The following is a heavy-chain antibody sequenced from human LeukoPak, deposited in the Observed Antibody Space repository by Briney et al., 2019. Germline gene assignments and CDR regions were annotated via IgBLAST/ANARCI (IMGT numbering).Heavy chain of an antibody. CDR3: ARDPRIAAAGTFWFDP. Sequence: SETLSLTYTVSGGSVSSGSYYWSWIRQPPGKGLEWIGYIYYSGSTNYNPSLKSRVTISVDTSKNQFSLKLSSVTAADTAVYYCARDPRIAAAGTFWFDPWGQGTLVTVSS. CDR1: GGSVSSGSYY. D-gene: IGHD6-13*01. V-gene: IGHV4-61*01. CDR2: IYYSGST. J-gene: IGHJ5*02.